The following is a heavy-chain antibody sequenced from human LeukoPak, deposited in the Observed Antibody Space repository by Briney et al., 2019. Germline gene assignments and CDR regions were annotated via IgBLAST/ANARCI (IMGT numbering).Heavy chain of an antibody. V-gene: IGHV3-21*01. CDR3: ARANRQTAAATGGYFDY. J-gene: IGHJ4*02. CDR1: GFTFSSYN. CDR2: IDSSSRYI. D-gene: IGHD6-13*01. Sequence: GGSLRLSCAASGFTFSSYNMDWVRQAPGKGLEWVSFIDSSSRYIYQADSVKGRFTISRDNAKSSVFLQMNSLRAEDTAVYYCARANRQTAAATGGYFDYWGQGTLVPVSS.